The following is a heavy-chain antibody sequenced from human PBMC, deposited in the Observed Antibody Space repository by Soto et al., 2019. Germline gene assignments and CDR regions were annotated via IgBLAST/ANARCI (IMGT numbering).Heavy chain of an antibody. CDR3: ARGYSYGPNWESDALDI. J-gene: IGHJ3*02. Sequence: QVQLVESGGGVVRPGRSLRLSCAASGFSFSIYAMHWVRQAPGKGLEWVAVISYHGSTEYYGDSVKGRCTISRDNSKNTLYLQMYSLRPEDTAIYYCARGYSYGPNWESDALDIWGQGAMVTVSS. V-gene: IGHV3-30-3*01. D-gene: IGHD5-18*01. CDR1: GFSFSIYA. CDR2: ISYHGSTE.